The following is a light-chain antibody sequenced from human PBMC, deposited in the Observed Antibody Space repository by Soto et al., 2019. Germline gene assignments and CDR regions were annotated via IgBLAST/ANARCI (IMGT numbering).Light chain of an antibody. CDR3: QHTFNSPPWT. CDR1: QNIDMH. J-gene: IGKJ1*01. Sequence: DIHMTQSPSSLSASVGDTVTITCRASQNIDMHLNWYQQKPGKAPRVLISGASNLQSGVPSRFSGSGSGTDFTLTISSLQSEDFASYFCQHTFNSPPWTFGQGTKVDIK. CDR2: GAS. V-gene: IGKV1-39*01.